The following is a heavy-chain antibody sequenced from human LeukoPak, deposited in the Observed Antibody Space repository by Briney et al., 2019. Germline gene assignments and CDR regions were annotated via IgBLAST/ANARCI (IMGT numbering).Heavy chain of an antibody. CDR2: IYTSGST. D-gene: IGHD3-22*01. J-gene: IGHJ6*03. Sequence: PSETLSLTCTVSGGSISSYYWSWIRQPAGKGLEWIGRIYTSGSTNYNPSLKSRVTMSVDTSKNQFSLKLSSVTAADTAVYYCARDLRDYDSSGYLYYYYYYMDVWGKGTTVTISS. CDR1: GGSISSYY. V-gene: IGHV4-4*07. CDR3: ARDLRDYDSSGYLYYYYYYMDV.